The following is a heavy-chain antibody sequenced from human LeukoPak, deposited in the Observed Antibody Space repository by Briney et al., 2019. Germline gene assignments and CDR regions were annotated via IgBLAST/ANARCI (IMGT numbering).Heavy chain of an antibody. Sequence: GGSLRLSCAASGFTVSSNYMSWVRQAPGKGLEWVSYITSSNYRYYADSVKGRFTISRDNAKNSLYLQMNSLRAEDTAVYYCAGDFSGHLDYWGQGTLVTVSS. CDR3: AGDFSGHLDY. J-gene: IGHJ4*02. V-gene: IGHV3-69-1*01. CDR2: ITSSNYR. CDR1: GFTVSSNY. D-gene: IGHD1-26*01.